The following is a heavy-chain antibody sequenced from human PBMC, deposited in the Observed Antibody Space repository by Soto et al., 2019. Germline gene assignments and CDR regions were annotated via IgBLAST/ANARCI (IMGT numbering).Heavy chain of an antibody. CDR1: GGSIRSYY. CDR2: IYYSWST. J-gene: IGHJ2*01. CDR3: ASLTPPGSTSWYPAGYFEL. Sequence: QVQLQESGPGLVKPSETLSLTCTVAGGSIRSYYWSWIRQPPGKGLEWIGHIYYSWSTNYNPSLKSRVTITVDTSKNRFSPKRRSVTAAYTAVYYCASLTPPGSTSWYPAGYFELWGRGNLVTVSS. V-gene: IGHV4-59*08. D-gene: IGHD6-13*01.